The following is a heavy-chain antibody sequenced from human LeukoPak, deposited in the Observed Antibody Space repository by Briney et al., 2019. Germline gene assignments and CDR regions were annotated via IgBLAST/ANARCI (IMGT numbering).Heavy chain of an antibody. J-gene: IGHJ6*03. V-gene: IGHV3-7*01. CDR3: AIWGGGFFLEI. Sequence: GGSLRLSCAASGFTFNNYWMIWVRQAPGKGLEWVANIKKDGSEKFFVDSVKGRFTFARDNAQNSLYVQMNGLRVEDTAIYYCAIWGGGFFLEIGAKG. CDR1: GFTFNNYW. D-gene: IGHD3-3*01. CDR2: IKKDGSEK.